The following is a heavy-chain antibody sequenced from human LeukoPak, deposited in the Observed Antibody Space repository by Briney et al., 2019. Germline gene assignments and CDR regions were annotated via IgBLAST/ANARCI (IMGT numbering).Heavy chain of an antibody. CDR1: GGSISSHY. V-gene: IGHV4-59*11. Sequence: SETLSLTCTVSGGSISSHYWSWIRQPPGKGLEWIGYIYYSGSTNYNPSLESRVTISVDTSKNQFSLKLSSVTAADTAVYYCARHSSGYYGGFDYWGQGTLVTVSS. CDR3: ARHSSGYYGGFDY. D-gene: IGHD3-22*01. CDR2: IYYSGST. J-gene: IGHJ4*02.